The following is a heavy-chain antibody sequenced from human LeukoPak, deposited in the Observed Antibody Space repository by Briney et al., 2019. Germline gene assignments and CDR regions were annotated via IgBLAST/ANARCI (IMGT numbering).Heavy chain of an antibody. CDR3: ARDACSSTSCSRRGYYFDY. CDR1: GGSISSYY. V-gene: IGHV4-4*07. J-gene: IGHJ4*02. D-gene: IGHD2-2*01. CDR2: IYTSGST. Sequence: SETLSLTCTVSGGSISSYYWSWIRRPAGKGLEWIGRIYTSGSTNYNPSLKSRVTMSVDTSKNQFSLKLSSVTAADTAVYYCARDACSSTSCSRRGYYFDYWGQGTLVTVSS.